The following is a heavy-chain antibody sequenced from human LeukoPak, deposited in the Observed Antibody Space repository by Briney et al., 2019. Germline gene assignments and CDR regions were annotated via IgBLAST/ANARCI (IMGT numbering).Heavy chain of an antibody. CDR2: ISDDGINK. V-gene: IGHV3-30-3*01. D-gene: IGHD3-22*01. CDR1: GFTFSSYV. CDR3: ARDQIGSW. Sequence: PGGSLRLSCAASGFTFSSYVMHWVRQAPGKGLEWVAVISDDGINKYYADSVKGRFTISRDNAKKSVYLQMDSLRVEDTAVYYCARDQIGSWWGQGTLVIVSS. J-gene: IGHJ4*02.